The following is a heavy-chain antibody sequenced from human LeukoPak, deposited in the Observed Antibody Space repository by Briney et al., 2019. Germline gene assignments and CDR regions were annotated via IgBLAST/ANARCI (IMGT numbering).Heavy chain of an antibody. J-gene: IGHJ4*02. Sequence: LGGSLRLSCAASGFTFSSYGMHWVRQAPGKGLEWVAFIRYDGSNKYYADSVKGRFTISRDNSKNTLYLQMNSLRAEDTAVYYCAKDRAPYSSSWYWGFFVYWGQGTLVTVSS. D-gene: IGHD6-13*01. CDR3: AKDRAPYSSSWYWGFFVY. CDR2: IRYDGSNK. CDR1: GFTFSSYG. V-gene: IGHV3-30*02.